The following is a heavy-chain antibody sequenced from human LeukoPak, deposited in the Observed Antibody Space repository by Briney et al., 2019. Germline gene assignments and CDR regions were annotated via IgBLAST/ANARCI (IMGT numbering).Heavy chain of an antibody. CDR3: ARTCPMMFCSSSFFDP. V-gene: IGHV1-18*01. CDR1: GYTFSSFG. D-gene: IGHD2-2*01. J-gene: IGHJ5*02. CDR2: ISAYDGNT. Sequence: ASVKVSCKTSGYTFSSFGVTWVRQAPGQGLEWVGWISAYDGNTNYAPKFQGKVAMTTDTSTNTAYMELRSLSSDDTAIYYCARTCPMMFCSSSFFDPWGQGTLVTVSS.